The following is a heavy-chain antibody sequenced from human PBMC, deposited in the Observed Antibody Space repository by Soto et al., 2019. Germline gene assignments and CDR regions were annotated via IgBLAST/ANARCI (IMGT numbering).Heavy chain of an antibody. CDR1: GYTFTSYG. CDR3: ARRLWGYCSSTSCPTDY. CDR2: ISAYNGNT. D-gene: IGHD2-2*01. J-gene: IGHJ4*02. Sequence: GASVKVSCKASGYTFTSYGISWVRQAPGQGLEWMGWISAYNGNTNYAQKLQGRVTMTTDTSTSTAYMELRSLRSDDTAVYYCARRLWGYCSSTSCPTDYWGQGTLDIVSS. V-gene: IGHV1-18*01.